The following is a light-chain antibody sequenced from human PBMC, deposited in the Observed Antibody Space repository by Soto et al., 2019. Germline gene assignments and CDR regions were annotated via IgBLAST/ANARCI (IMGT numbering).Light chain of an antibody. J-gene: IGLJ2*01. CDR3: SSYTSVSTWL. Sequence: QSVLTQPASVSGSPGQSITISRAGTSRDVGGYNYVSWYQQYPGKAPKVIISEVTNRPSGVPNRFSGSKSGNTASLTISGLQAEDEADYYCSSYTSVSTWLFGGGTKVTVL. CDR2: EVT. V-gene: IGLV2-14*01. CDR1: SRDVGGYNY.